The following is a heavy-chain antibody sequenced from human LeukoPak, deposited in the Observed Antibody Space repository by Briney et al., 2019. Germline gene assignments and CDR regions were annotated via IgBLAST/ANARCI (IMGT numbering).Heavy chain of an antibody. CDR2: IYYSGST. D-gene: IGHD3-10*01. J-gene: IGHJ4*02. CDR1: GGSISSSSYY. V-gene: IGHV4-39*07. Sequence: SETLSLTCTVSGGSISSSSYYWGWIRQPPGKGLEWIGSIYYSGSTNYNPSLKSRVTISVDTSKNQFSLKLSSVTAADTAVYYCARGHRYYYGSGSYVPLDYWGQGTLVTVSS. CDR3: ARGHRYYYGSGSYVPLDY.